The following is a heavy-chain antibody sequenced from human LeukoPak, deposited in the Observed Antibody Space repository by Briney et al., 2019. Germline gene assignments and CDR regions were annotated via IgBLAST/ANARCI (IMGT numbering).Heavy chain of an antibody. CDR2: ISSSSSYI. Sequence: GGXLRLSCAASGFTFSSYSMNWVRQAPGKGLEWVSSISSSSSYIYYADSVKGRFTISRDNAKNSLYLQMNSLRAEDTAVYYCARLYCSSTSCYGFDYWGQGTLVTVSS. D-gene: IGHD2-2*01. V-gene: IGHV3-21*01. CDR1: GFTFSSYS. J-gene: IGHJ4*02. CDR3: ARLYCSSTSCYGFDY.